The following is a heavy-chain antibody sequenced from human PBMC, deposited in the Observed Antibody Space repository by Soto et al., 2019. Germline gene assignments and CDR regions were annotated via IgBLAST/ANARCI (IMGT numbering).Heavy chain of an antibody. J-gene: IGHJ4*02. Sequence: EVLLVESGGGLVQPGGSLKLSCAASGFAFSSYSMNWVRQAPVKGLEWVSYISGSSRTTSYADYVKGRFTISRDTAKKSLFLQMNSLTDEDTAVYYCARSYNDYGCFDDWGQGALVTVSP. CDR2: ISGSSRTT. V-gene: IGHV3-48*02. CDR3: ARSYNDYGCFDD. D-gene: IGHD4-17*01. CDR1: GFAFSSYS.